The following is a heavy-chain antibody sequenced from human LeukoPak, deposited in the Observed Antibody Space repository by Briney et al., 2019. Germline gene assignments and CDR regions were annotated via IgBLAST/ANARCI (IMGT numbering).Heavy chain of an antibody. D-gene: IGHD3-10*01. J-gene: IGHJ4*02. V-gene: IGHV1-2*02. CDR3: ARDKTVYYGSGSCVDY. CDR2: INPNSGGT. CDR1: CYTFTGYY. Sequence: ASVKVSCKASCYTFTGYYMHWVRQAPAQGLEWVGWINPNSGGTNYAQKFQGRVTMTRDTSISTAYMELSRLRSDDTAVYYCARDKTVYYGSGSCVDYWGQGTLVTVSS.